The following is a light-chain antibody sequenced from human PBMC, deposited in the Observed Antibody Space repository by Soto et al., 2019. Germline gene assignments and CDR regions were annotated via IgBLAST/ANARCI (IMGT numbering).Light chain of an antibody. CDR2: GAS. V-gene: IGKV3-20*01. J-gene: IGKJ4*01. CDR1: QSVSSSY. Sequence: EIVLTQSPGTLSLSPGERATLSCRASQSVSSSYLAWYQQKPGQAPRLLIYGASSRATGIPDRFSGSGSGTDFTLTISRLEPEDFAVYYCPDTFGGGPKVEIK. CDR3: PDT.